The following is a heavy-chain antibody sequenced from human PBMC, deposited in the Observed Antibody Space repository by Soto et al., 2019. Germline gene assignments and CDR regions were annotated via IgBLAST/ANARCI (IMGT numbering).Heavy chain of an antibody. CDR2: INPNSGGT. Sequence: ASVKVSCTSSGYTFTGYYMHWVRQAPGQGLEWMGWINPNSGGTNYAQKFQGRVTMTRDTSISTAYMELSRLRSDDTAVYYCAIRSRRAAAGNSVSHWGQGRLFT. D-gene: IGHD6-13*01. V-gene: IGHV1-2*02. J-gene: IGHJ1*01. CDR3: AIRSRRAAAGNSVSH. CDR1: GYTFTGYY.